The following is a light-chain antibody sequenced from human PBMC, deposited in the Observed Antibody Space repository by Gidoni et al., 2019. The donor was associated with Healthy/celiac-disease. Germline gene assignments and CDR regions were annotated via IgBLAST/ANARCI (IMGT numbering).Light chain of an antibody. J-gene: IGKJ4*01. Sequence: ETVLMQSPVTLSLSPGERSTLSCRASQSVTSSYLAWYQQKPGQAPRLLIYGASSRATGIPDRFSGSGSGTDFTLTISRLEPEDFAVYYCQQYGSSPRTFGGGTKVEIK. V-gene: IGKV3-20*01. CDR3: QQYGSSPRT. CDR1: QSVTSSY. CDR2: GAS.